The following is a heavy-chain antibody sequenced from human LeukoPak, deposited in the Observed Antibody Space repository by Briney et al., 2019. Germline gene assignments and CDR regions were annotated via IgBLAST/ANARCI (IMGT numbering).Heavy chain of an antibody. CDR2: IYYSGST. Sequence: SETLSLTCTVSGGSISSYYWSWIRQPPGKGLERIGYIYYSGSTNYNPSLKSRVTISVDTSKNQFSLKLSSVTAADTAVYYCARDRPSNNYGMDVWGQGTTVTVSS. V-gene: IGHV4-59*01. J-gene: IGHJ6*02. CDR3: ARDRPSNNYGMDV. CDR1: GGSISSYY.